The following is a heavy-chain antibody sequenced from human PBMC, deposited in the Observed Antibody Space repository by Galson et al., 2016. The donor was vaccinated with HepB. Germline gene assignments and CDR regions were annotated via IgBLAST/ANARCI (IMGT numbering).Heavy chain of an antibody. Sequence: SETLSLTCGVSGDSISSTSYFWGWIRQPPGKGLEWIGTIYYSGSTYYNPSLKSRVTISVDTSKNQFSLKLTSVTASDTAIYYCARLPSSSSMIDSWGQGTLVTGSS. CDR1: GDSISSTSYF. CDR2: IYYSGST. J-gene: IGHJ4*02. D-gene: IGHD6-6*01. V-gene: IGHV4-39*01. CDR3: ARLPSSSSMIDS.